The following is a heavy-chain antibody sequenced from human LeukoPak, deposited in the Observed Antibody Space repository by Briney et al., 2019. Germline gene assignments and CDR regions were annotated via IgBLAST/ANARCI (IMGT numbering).Heavy chain of an antibody. CDR3: ARGTYYFDY. J-gene: IGHJ4*02. V-gene: IGHV3-30-3*01. CDR1: GFTFSSYA. Sequence: QPGRSLRLSCAASGFTFSSYAMXXXRQAPGKGLEWVAVISYDGSNKYYADSVKGRFTISRDNSKNTLYLQMNSLRAEDTAVYYCARGTYYFDYWGQGTLVTVSS. CDR2: ISYDGSNK.